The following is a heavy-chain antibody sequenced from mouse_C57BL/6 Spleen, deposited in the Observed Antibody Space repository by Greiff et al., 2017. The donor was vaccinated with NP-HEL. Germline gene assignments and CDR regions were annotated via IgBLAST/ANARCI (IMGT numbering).Heavy chain of an antibody. CDR2: INPNNGGT. V-gene: IGHV1-26*01. Sequence: EVQLQQSGPELVKPGASVKISCKASGYTFTDYYMNWVKQSHGKSLEWIGDINPNNGGTSYNQKFKGKATLTVDKSSSTAYMELRSLTSEDSAVYYCAGVDFDYWGQGTTLTVSS. CDR3: AGVDFDY. CDR1: GYTFTDYY. J-gene: IGHJ2*01.